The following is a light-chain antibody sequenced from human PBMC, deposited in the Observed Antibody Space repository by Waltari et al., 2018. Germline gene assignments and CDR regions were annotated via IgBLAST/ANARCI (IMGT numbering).Light chain of an antibody. CDR2: GAS. CDR3: QQYDTSSYT. CDR1: QTVNSNY. Sequence: DIVLTQSPDTLSLSPGERATLSCRASQTVNSNYLAWYQHKPGQAPRLVIYGASSRATGIPDRFSGSGSGTYFTLTISRLDPEDFAVYYCQQYDTSSYTFGQGTNLEIK. J-gene: IGKJ2*01. V-gene: IGKV3-20*01.